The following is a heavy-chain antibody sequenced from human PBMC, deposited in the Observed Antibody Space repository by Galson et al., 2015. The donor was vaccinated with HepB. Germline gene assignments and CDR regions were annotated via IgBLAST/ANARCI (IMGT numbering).Heavy chain of an antibody. Sequence: SVKVSCKASGYTFTSYAMHWVRQAPGQRLEWMGWINAGNGNTKYSQKFQGRVTITRDTSASTAYMELSSLTSEDTAVYYCARDSLDLYSGYGYFQHWGQGTLVTVSS. CDR2: INAGNGNT. V-gene: IGHV1-3*01. D-gene: IGHD5-12*01. CDR3: ARDSLDLYSGYGYFQH. J-gene: IGHJ1*01. CDR1: GYTFTSYA.